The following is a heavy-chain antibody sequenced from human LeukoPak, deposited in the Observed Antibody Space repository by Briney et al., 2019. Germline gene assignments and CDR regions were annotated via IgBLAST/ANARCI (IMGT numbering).Heavy chain of an antibody. V-gene: IGHV3-33*01. CDR3: ARRSSGYYYYFDY. CDR2: IWYDGSNK. J-gene: IGHJ4*02. Sequence: GGSLRLSCAASGFTFSSYGMHWVRQAAGKGLEWVAVIWYDGSNKYYADSVKGRFTISRDNSKNTLYLQMNSLRAEDTAVYYCARRSSGYYYYFDYWGQGTLVTVSS. CDR1: GFTFSSYG. D-gene: IGHD3-22*01.